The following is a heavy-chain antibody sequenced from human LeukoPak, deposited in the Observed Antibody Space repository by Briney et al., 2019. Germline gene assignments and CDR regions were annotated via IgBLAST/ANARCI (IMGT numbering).Heavy chain of an antibody. CDR2: INQDGTEK. CDR1: GFTFSSYS. Sequence: GGSLRLSCAASGFTFSSYSMSWVRQAPGKGLEWVANINQDGTEKYYVDSVKGRFIISRDYGKNSLYLQMNSLRVEDTAVYYCAKLAKYFYGSETFYFFEHWGQGTPVTASS. CDR3: AKLAKYFYGSETFYFFEH. V-gene: IGHV3-7*01. J-gene: IGHJ4*02. D-gene: IGHD3-10*01.